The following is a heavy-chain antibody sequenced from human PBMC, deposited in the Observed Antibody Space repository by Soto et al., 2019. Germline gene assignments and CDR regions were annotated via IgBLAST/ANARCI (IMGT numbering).Heavy chain of an antibody. D-gene: IGHD2-15*01. Sequence: QLQLQESGPGLVKPSETLSLTCAVSGGSISSSTYYWGWIRQPPGKGLEWIGRFYYSGSTYYNPPLKSRVIISVDTSKNQFSLKQNSVTAADTAVHYCASSEWCPPWGPGTMVTVSS. CDR2: FYYSGST. J-gene: IGHJ3*01. CDR3: ASSEWCPP. CDR1: GGSISSSTYY. V-gene: IGHV4-39*01.